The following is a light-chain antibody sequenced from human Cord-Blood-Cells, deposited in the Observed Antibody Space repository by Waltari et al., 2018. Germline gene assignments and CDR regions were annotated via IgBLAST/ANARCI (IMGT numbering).Light chain of an antibody. V-gene: IGKV1-39*01. CDR3: QQSYSTPLT. CDR2: AAS. J-gene: IGKJ1*01. Sequence: DIQMTQSTSSLSASVGDRVTITCRASQSISSYLNWYQQKPGKAPKLLIYAASSLQSGVPSRFSGSGSGTDFTLTISSLQPEEFATYYCQQSYSTPLTFGQVTKVEIK. CDR1: QSISSY.